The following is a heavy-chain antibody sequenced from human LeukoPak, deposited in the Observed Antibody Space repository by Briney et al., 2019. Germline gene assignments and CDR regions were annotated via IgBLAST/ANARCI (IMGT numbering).Heavy chain of an antibody. D-gene: IGHD5-18*01. V-gene: IGHV1-2*02. Sequence: GASVKVSCKASGYTFTGYYMHWVRQAPGQGLEWMGWINPNSGGTNYAQKFQGRVTMTRDTSISTAYMELSRLRSDDTAVYYCARDGPRGYSYGYVWYYFDFWGQGTLVAVSS. CDR3: ARDGPRGYSYGYVWYYFDF. J-gene: IGHJ4*02. CDR1: GYTFTGYY. CDR2: INPNSGGT.